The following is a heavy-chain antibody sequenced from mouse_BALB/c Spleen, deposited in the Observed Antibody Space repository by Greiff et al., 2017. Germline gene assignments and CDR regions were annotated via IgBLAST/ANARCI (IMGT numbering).Heavy chain of an antibody. CDR1: GYSITSGYY. D-gene: IGHD1-1*01. J-gene: IGHJ2*01. CDR3: ASGPYYGSYYFDY. Sequence: VQLKESGPGLVKPSQSLSLTCSVTGYSITSGYYWNWIRQFPGNKLEWMGYISYDGSNNYNPSLKNRISITRDTSKNQFFLKLNSVTTEDTATYYCASGPYYGSYYFDYWGQGTTLTVSS. V-gene: IGHV3-6*02. CDR2: ISYDGSN.